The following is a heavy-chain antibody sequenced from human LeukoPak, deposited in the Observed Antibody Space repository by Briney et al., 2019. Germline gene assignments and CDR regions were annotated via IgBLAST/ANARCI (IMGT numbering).Heavy chain of an antibody. J-gene: IGHJ3*02. Sequence: ASVKVSCKASGYTFTSYDINWVLQATGQGLEWMGWMNPNSGNTGYAQKFQGRVTMTRNTSISTAYMELSSLRSEDTAVYYCARSYYDSSGYDDAFDIWGQGTMVTVSS. CDR1: GYTFTSYD. CDR3: ARSYYDSSGYDDAFDI. D-gene: IGHD3-22*01. V-gene: IGHV1-8*01. CDR2: MNPNSGNT.